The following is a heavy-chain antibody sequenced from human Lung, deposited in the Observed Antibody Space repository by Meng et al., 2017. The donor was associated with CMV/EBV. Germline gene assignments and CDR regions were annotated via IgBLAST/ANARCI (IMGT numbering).Heavy chain of an antibody. D-gene: IGHD1-1*01. V-gene: IGHV3-7*03. CDR2: IRQDGSEK. J-gene: IGHJ4*02. CDR3: AKYSAVGERLYYFDY. CDR1: GFTFSTYR. Sequence: GGPLRLSCAASGFTFSTYRMSWVRKAPGKGLEWVANIRQDGSEKYYVDSVEGRFTISRDNAKNTLSLQMNSLSAEDTAVYYCAKYSAVGERLYYFDYWGQGTLVTVSS.